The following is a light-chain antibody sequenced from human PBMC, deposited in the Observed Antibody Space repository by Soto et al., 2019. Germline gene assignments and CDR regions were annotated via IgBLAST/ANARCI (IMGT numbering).Light chain of an antibody. CDR1: SSDVGGYKY. J-gene: IGLJ1*01. CDR2: DVS. V-gene: IGLV2-14*01. Sequence: QSALTQPASVSGSPGQSITISCTGTSSDVGGYKYVSWYQQHPGKAPKVMIYDVSNRPSGVSNRFSGSKSGNTASLTISGLQAEDEADYYCSSYTRSSTPCVFGTGTKLTVL. CDR3: SSYTRSSTPCV.